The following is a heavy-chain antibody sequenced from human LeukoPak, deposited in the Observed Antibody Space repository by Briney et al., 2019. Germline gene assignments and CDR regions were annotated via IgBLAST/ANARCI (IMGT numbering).Heavy chain of an antibody. V-gene: IGHV3-15*01. CDR2: IKSKTDGGTT. CDR1: GFTFSNAW. D-gene: IGHD1-26*01. Sequence: GGSLRLSCAASGFTFSNAWVSWVRQAPGKGLEWVGRIKSKTDGGTTDYAAPVKGRFTIARDDSKNTLYMQMNSLKTEDTAVYYCTTVGSSYSYAFDIWGQGTMVTVSS. J-gene: IGHJ3*02. CDR3: TTVGSSYSYAFDI.